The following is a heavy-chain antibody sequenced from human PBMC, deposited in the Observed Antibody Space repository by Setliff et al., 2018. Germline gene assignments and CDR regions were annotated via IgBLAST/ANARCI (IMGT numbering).Heavy chain of an antibody. CDR3: ARDPGHRSGTWSLDY. V-gene: IGHV4-39*07. CDR2: ISFGGNT. Sequence: SETLSLTCTVSGDSISSTYYYWGWIRQPPGKGLEWIGSISFGGNTYYNPSLKSRVTVSLDTSKNQFSLKLNSVTAADTAVYSCARDPGHRSGTWSLDYWGQGTLVTVSS. J-gene: IGHJ4*02. CDR1: GDSISSTYYY.